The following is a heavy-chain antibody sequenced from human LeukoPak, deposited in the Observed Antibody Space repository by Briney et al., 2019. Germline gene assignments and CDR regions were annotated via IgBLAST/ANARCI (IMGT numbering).Heavy chain of an antibody. CDR1: GGSISSSSYY. V-gene: IGHV4-39*07. CDR2: IYYSGST. Sequence: SETLSLTCTVSGGSISSSSYYWGWIRQPPGKGLEWIGSIYYSGSTYYNPSLKSRVTISVDTSKNQFSLKLSSVTAADTAVYYCASGIAADLYWGQGTLVTVSS. J-gene: IGHJ4*02. CDR3: ASGIAADLY. D-gene: IGHD6-13*01.